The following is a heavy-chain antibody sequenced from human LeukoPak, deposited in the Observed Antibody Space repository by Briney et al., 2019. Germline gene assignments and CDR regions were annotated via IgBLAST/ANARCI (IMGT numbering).Heavy chain of an antibody. CDR2: IWYDGSNK. CDR1: GFTFTKYG. D-gene: IGHD6-13*01. Sequence: GGSLRLSCAASGFTFTKYGMHWVRQAPGKGLEWVAVIWYDGSNKYYRDSVKGRFTISRDNSKNTLYLQMNSLRAEDTAVYYCAKVRQLVLGWFDPWGQGTLVTVSS. J-gene: IGHJ5*02. V-gene: IGHV3-33*03. CDR3: AKVRQLVLGWFDP.